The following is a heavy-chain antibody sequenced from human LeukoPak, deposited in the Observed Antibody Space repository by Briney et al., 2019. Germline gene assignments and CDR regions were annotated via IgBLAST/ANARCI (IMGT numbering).Heavy chain of an antibody. D-gene: IGHD4-11*01. J-gene: IGHJ4*02. CDR1: GGSISSYY. Sequence: SETLSLTCTVSGGSISSYYWSWIRQPPGKGLEWIGYIYYSGSTDYNPSLKSRVTISVDTSKNQFSLKLSAVTAADTAVYYCAREGVTKYYFDYWGQGTLVTVSS. CDR3: AREGVTKYYFDY. CDR2: IYYSGST. V-gene: IGHV4-59*01.